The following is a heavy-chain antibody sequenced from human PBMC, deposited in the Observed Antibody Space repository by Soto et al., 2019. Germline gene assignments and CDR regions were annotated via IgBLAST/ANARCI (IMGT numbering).Heavy chain of an antibody. D-gene: IGHD3-10*01. CDR1: GGSLSSYY. V-gene: IGHV4-59*01. Sequence: PSETLSLTCTVSGGSLSSYYWSWIRQPPGKGLEWIGYIYYSGSTNYNPSLKSRVTISVDTSKNQFSLKLSSVTAADTAVYYCARSPRITMVRRTFNWFDPWGQGTLVTVSS. J-gene: IGHJ5*02. CDR2: IYYSGST. CDR3: ARSPRITMVRRTFNWFDP.